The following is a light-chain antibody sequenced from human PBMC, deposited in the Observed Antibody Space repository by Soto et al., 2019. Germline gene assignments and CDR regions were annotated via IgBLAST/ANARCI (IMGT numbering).Light chain of an antibody. V-gene: IGKV3-20*01. CDR1: QSVNIY. J-gene: IGKJ5*01. CDR3: QQYGNSPST. Sequence: ETVLTQSPATLSLSPGERATLTCRASQSVNIYLDCYQQKPGQAPMLLISGASSRANGIPDRFSGSGSGTDFTLTVSRLEPEDFALYYCQQYGNSPSTFGQGTRLEIK. CDR2: GAS.